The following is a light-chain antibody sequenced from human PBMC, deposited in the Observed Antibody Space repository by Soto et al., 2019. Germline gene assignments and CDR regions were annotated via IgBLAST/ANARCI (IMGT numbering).Light chain of an antibody. V-gene: IGLV2-14*03. Sequence: QPALTQPAPVSGSPGQSITISCTGTSSDIGHYDYVSWYQQHPGKAPKLMIYDVTNRPSGVSNRFSGSKSGNTASLTISGLQAEDEADYYCSSYASSSTRVFGTGTKVTVL. CDR3: SSYASSSTRV. CDR2: DVT. J-gene: IGLJ1*01. CDR1: SSDIGHYDY.